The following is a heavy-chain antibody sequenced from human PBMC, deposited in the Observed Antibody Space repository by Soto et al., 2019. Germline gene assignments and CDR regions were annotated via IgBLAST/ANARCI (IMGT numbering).Heavy chain of an antibody. D-gene: IGHD2-2*01. V-gene: IGHV1-3*01. J-gene: IGHJ4*02. CDR2: INAGNGNT. CDR3: ARGFSSSILGYVHY. CDR1: GYTFTTYT. Sequence: QVQLVQSGAEVKKPGASVKVSCKASGYTFTTYTIHWVRQAPGQRPEWMGWINAGNGNTDHSQQFRGRITIDRDTSASTAYMELSSLRSEDTAVYYCARGFSSSILGYVHYWGQGTLVTVSS.